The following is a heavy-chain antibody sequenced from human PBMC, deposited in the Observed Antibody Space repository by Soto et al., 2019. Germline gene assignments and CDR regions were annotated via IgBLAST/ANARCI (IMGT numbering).Heavy chain of an antibody. V-gene: IGHV1-18*01. Sequence: QVQLVQSGAEVKKPGASVKVSCKASGYTFTSYGISWVRQAPGQGLEWMGWISAYNGNTNYAQKLQGRVTMTTETATSTAAMELRSLRSDDTAVYYCARASGSSYWFDPWGQGTLVTVSS. J-gene: IGHJ5*02. CDR1: GYTFTSYG. CDR2: ISAYNGNT. CDR3: ARASGSSYWFDP. D-gene: IGHD1-26*01.